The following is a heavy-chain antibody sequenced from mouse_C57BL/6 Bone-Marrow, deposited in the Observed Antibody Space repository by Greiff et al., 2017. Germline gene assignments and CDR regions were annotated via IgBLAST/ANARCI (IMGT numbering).Heavy chain of an antibody. V-gene: IGHV1-18*01. CDR1: GYTFTDYN. CDR3: ARRVTGRAWFAY. Sequence: EVQLQQSGPELVKPGASVKLPCTASGYTFTDYNMDWVKQSHGKSLEWIGDINPNNGGTIYTQKFKGKGTLTVDKSSSTAYMELRSLTSEDTAVYYCARRVTGRAWFAYWGQGTLVTVSA. CDR2: INPNNGGT. D-gene: IGHD4-1*01. J-gene: IGHJ3*01.